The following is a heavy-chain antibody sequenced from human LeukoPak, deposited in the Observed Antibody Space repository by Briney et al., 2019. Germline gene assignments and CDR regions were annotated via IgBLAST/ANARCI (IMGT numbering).Heavy chain of an antibody. J-gene: IGHJ4*02. D-gene: IGHD6-19*01. CDR1: GGSISSYY. V-gene: IGHV4-59*01. CDR3: ARVFHSGWLLRYYFDY. Sequence: SETLSLTCTVSGGSISSYYWSWIRQPPGKGLEWIGYIYYSGSTNYNPSLKSRVTISVDTSKNQFSLKLSSVTAADTAVYYCARVFHSGWLLRYYFDYWGQGTLVTVSS. CDR2: IYYSGST.